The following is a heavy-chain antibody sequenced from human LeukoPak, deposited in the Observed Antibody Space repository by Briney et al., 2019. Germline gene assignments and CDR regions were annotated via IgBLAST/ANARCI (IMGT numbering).Heavy chain of an antibody. CDR2: IYYSGST. CDR3: ARFSGYSSIPFDP. D-gene: IGHD6-13*01. J-gene: IGHJ5*02. V-gene: IGHV4-59*08. Sequence: PSETLSLTCTVSGGSISSYYWSWIRQPPGKGLEWIGYIYYSGSTNYNPSLKSRVTISVDTSKNQFSLKLSSVTAADTAVYYCARFSGYSSIPFDPWGQGTLVTVSS. CDR1: GGSISSYY.